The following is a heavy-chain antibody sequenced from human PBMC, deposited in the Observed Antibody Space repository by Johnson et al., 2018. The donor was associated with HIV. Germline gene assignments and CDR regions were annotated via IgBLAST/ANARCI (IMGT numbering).Heavy chain of an antibody. CDR3: ARVRETKGPYDAFDI. J-gene: IGHJ3*02. D-gene: IGHD1-1*01. Sequence: QLVESGGGLVQPGGSLRLSCAASGFTFSSYAMHWVRQAPGKGLEYVSAISSNGGSTYYANSVKGRFTISRDNSKNTLYLQMGSLRAEDMAVYYCARVRETKGPYDAFDIWGQGTMVTVSS. CDR2: ISSNGGST. CDR1: GFTFSSYA. V-gene: IGHV3-64*01.